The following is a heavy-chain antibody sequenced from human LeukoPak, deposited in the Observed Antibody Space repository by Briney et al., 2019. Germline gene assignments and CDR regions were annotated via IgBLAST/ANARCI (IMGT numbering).Heavy chain of an antibody. J-gene: IGHJ4*02. D-gene: IGHD6-13*01. CDR1: GGSISSYY. CDR3: AGPSIAAAATPFDY. V-gene: IGHV4-59*01. Sequence: PSETPSLTCTVSGGSISSYYWSWIRQPPGKGLEWIGYIYYSGSTNYNPSLKSRVTISVDTSKNQFSLKLSSVTAADTAVHYCAGPSIAAAATPFDYWGQGTLVTVSS. CDR2: IYYSGST.